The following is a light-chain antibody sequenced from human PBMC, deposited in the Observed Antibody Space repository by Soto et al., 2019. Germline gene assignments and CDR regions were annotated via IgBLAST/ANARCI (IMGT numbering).Light chain of an antibody. V-gene: IGLV2-11*01. CDR2: DVS. Sequence: QSALTQPRSVSGSLGQSVTISCTGTSSDVGGYGYVSWYQQHPGKAPKLMIYDVSRRPSGVPDRFSGSKSGNTASLTISGLQTEDEADYYCCSYAGSYTLVFGGGTKLTVL. CDR3: CSYAGSYTLV. CDR1: SSDVGGYGY. J-gene: IGLJ2*01.